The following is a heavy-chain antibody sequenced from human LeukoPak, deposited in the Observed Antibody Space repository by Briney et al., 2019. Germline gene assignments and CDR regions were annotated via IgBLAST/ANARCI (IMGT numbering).Heavy chain of an antibody. J-gene: IGHJ4*02. V-gene: IGHV3-23*01. CDR3: TSRIFQDIVVVVAATGGSFDY. Sequence: PGGSLRLSCSASGFTFTTYGMNWVRQAPGKGLEWVSGIGGSGIRTYYADSVKGRFTISRDNSENTLYLQMNSLKTEDTAVYYCTSRIFQDIVVVVAATGGSFDYWGQGTLVTVSS. CDR2: IGGSGIRT. D-gene: IGHD2-15*01. CDR1: GFTFTTYG.